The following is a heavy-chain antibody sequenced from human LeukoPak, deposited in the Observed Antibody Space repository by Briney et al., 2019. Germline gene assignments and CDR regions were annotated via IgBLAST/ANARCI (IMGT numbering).Heavy chain of an antibody. J-gene: IGHJ4*02. CDR2: VYISGRT. Sequence: TSETLSLTCSVSGVSVSTYYWSWIRQPAGKGLEWIGRVYISGRTNYSPSLASRVTVSLDTSKNQFSLTLRSVTAADTAVYYCAKGPYTNYFDSWGQGTLVTVSS. D-gene: IGHD4-11*01. V-gene: IGHV4-4*07. CDR3: AKGPYTNYFDS. CDR1: GVSVSTYY.